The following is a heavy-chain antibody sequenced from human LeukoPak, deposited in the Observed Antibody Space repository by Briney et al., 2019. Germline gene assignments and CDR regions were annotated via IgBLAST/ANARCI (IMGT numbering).Heavy chain of an antibody. J-gene: IGHJ4*02. Sequence: KASETLSLTCAVYGGSFSGYYWSWIRQPPGKGLEWIGEINHSGSTNYNPTLKSRVTISVDTSKNQFSLKLSSVTAADTAVYYCARALYYFDYWGQGTLVTVSP. V-gene: IGHV4-34*01. CDR2: INHSGST. CDR1: GGSFSGYY. CDR3: ARALYYFDY.